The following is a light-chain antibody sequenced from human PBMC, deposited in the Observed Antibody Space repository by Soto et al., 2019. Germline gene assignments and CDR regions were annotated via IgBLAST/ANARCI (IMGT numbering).Light chain of an antibody. CDR3: LKYNNYPPT. V-gene: IGKV1-17*01. Sequence: DVQMTQSPSSLSASVGDRVTITCRASQGIGNDLGWYQQKPGKAPKRLIYAASSLESGVPSSFSGRGSGTEFTLTISSLQPEDFATYFCLKYNNYPPTFGQGTKVEI. CDR1: QGIGND. CDR2: AAS. J-gene: IGKJ1*01.